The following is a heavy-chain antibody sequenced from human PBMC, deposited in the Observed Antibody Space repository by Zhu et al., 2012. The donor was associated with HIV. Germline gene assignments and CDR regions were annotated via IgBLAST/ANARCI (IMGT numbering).Heavy chain of an antibody. D-gene: IGHD3-22*01. CDR3: AKDRGENYYDSSGHSAGMDV. Sequence: EVQLVESGGGVIRPGGSLRLSCSASGFTLNDYAMTWVRQVPGKGLEWVSGVNWNGASTGYADSVKGRFTISRDNARNSLHLQMNSLRVEDTALYYCAKDRGENYYDSSGHSAGMDVWGQGTTVTV. CDR1: GFTLNDYA. CDR2: VNWNGAST. J-gene: IGHJ6*02. V-gene: IGHV3-20*04.